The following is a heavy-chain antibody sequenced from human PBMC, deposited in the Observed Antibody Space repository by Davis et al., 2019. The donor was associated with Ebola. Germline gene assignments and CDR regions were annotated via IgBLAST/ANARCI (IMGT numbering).Heavy chain of an antibody. Sequence: HTGGSLRLSCAASGFTFSSYWMHWVRQAPGKGLVWVSRINSDGSSTSYADSVKGRFTISRDNAKNTLYLQMNSLRAEDTAVYYCARGGYSSSWPVAFDIWGQGTMVTVSS. V-gene: IGHV3-74*01. D-gene: IGHD6-13*01. J-gene: IGHJ3*02. CDR3: ARGGYSSSWPVAFDI. CDR1: GFTFSSYW. CDR2: INSDGSST.